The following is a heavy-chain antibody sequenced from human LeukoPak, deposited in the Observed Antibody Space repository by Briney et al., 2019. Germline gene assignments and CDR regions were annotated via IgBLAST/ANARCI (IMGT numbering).Heavy chain of an antibody. V-gene: IGHV4-4*07. CDR1: GGSISSYY. CDR3: ARTQSPDTAMVSYYYGMDV. J-gene: IGHJ6*02. D-gene: IGHD5-18*01. Sequence: SETLSLTCTVSGGSISSYYWSWIRQPAGKGLEWIGRIYTSGSTNYNPSLKSRVTMSVDTSKNQFSLKLSSVTAADTAVYYCARTQSPDTAMVSYYYGMDVWAKGPRSPSP. CDR2: IYTSGST.